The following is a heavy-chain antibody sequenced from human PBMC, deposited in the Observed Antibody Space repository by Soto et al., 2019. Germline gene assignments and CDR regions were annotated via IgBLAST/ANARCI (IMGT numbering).Heavy chain of an antibody. V-gene: IGHV3-23*01. CDR3: AKDPPLGVGMAPGADDY. Sequence: GGSLRLSCAASGFTFSSYAMSWVRQAPGKGLEWVSAISGSGGSTYYADSVKGRFTISRDNSKNTLYLQMNSLRAEDTAVYYCAKDPPLGVGMAPGADDYWGQGTLVTVSS. J-gene: IGHJ4*02. CDR2: ISGSGGST. D-gene: IGHD2-21*01. CDR1: GFTFSSYA.